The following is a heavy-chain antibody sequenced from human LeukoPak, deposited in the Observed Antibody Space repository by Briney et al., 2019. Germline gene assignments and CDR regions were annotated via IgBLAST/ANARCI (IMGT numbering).Heavy chain of an antibody. J-gene: IGHJ5*02. CDR1: GGSISSSSYY. Sequence: SETLSLTCTVSGGSISSSSYYWRWIRQPPGKGLEWIGNIYYSGSTYYNPSLESRVTMSLDTSKNQFSLKLSSVPAADTAVYYCARDENGYVWGSFRAWGQGTLVTVSS. V-gene: IGHV4-39*07. D-gene: IGHD3-16*02. CDR3: ARDENGYVWGSFRA. CDR2: IYYSGST.